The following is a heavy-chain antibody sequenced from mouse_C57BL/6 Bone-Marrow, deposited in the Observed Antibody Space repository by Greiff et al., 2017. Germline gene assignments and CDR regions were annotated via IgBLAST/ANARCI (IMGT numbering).Heavy chain of an antibody. CDR1: GYTFTTSP. D-gene: IGHD5-1*01. Sequence: VQLQQSGAELVKPGASVKMSCKASGYTFTTSPIEWMKQNHGKSLEWIGNFHPYNDDTQYNEKFKGKATLTVEKSSNSVYLELSRLTSDDAAVYYYSRSSTFYYYFDYWGQGTTLTVSS. V-gene: IGHV1-47*01. J-gene: IGHJ2*01. CDR3: SRSSTFYYYFDY. CDR2: FHPYNDDT.